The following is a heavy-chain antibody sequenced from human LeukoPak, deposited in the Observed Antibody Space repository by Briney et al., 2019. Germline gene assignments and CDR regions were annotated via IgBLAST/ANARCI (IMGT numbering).Heavy chain of an antibody. V-gene: IGHV3-74*01. CDR2: IKPDESTT. CDR3: ARDRDWLLYDY. J-gene: IGHJ4*02. CDR1: GFTLSSYS. Sequence: HPGGSLRLSCAASGFTLSSYSMHWVRQAPGKGLVWVSRIKPDESTTNYADAVKGRFTISRDNTKNTLYLQMNSLRVEDTAVYYCARDRDWLLYDYWGQGALVTVPS. D-gene: IGHD3/OR15-3a*01.